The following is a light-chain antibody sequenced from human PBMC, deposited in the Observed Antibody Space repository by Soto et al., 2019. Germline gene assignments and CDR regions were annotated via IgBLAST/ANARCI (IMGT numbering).Light chain of an antibody. CDR1: SSDVGTYNY. V-gene: IGLV2-14*01. J-gene: IGLJ2*01. CDR3: SSYTSSSTRVV. CDR2: GVS. Sequence: QSALTQPASVSGSPGQSITISCTGTSSDVGTYNYVSWYQQHPGKAPKLMIYGVSNRPSGVSNRFSGSKSGNTASLTISGLQAEDEADYYCSSYTSSSTRVVFGGGTKLTVL.